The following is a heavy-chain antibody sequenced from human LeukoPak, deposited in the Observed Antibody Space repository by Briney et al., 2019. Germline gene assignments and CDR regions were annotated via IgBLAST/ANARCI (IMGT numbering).Heavy chain of an antibody. CDR3: ARGTMVRGVIVYYYYMDV. Sequence: SETLSLTCTVSGGSVSSGGYYWSWMRQHPGKGLEWIGYIYYSGSTYYNLSLKGRVTISVDTSKNQFSLKLSSVTAADTAVYYCARGTMVRGVIVYYYYMDVWGKGTTVTVSS. CDR2: IYYSGST. CDR1: GGSVSSGGYY. J-gene: IGHJ6*03. D-gene: IGHD3-10*01. V-gene: IGHV4-31*03.